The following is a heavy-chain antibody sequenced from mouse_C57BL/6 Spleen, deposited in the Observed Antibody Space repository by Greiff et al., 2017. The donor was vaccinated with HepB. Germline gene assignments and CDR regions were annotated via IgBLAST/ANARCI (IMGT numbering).Heavy chain of an antibody. J-gene: IGHJ4*01. Sequence: QVQLQQPGAELVKPGASVKLSCKASGYTFTSYWMHWVKQRPGPGLEWIGMIHPSSGSTNYNEKFKSKATLTVDKSSSTAYMQLSSLTSEDSAVYYCARYGVTTVVAHYYAMDYWGQGTSVTVSS. CDR2: IHPSSGST. V-gene: IGHV1-64*01. D-gene: IGHD1-1*01. CDR1: GYTFTSYW. CDR3: ARYGVTTVVAHYYAMDY.